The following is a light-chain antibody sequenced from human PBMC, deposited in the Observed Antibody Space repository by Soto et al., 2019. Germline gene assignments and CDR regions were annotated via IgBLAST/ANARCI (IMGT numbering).Light chain of an antibody. CDR1: QSFNTW. Sequence: DVQMTQSPSSLSPSVGDRVTITCRASQSFNTWLAWYQQKPGKAPKLLIYKTSILESGVPSRFSGSGSGTEFTLTISSLQHEYSATYDCQQYNSYPYTFGQGIKLEIK. V-gene: IGKV1-5*03. CDR2: KTS. J-gene: IGKJ2*01. CDR3: QQYNSYPYT.